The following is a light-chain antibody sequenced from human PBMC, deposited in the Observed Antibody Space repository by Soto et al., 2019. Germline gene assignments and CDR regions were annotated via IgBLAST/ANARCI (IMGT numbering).Light chain of an antibody. J-gene: IGLJ1*01. V-gene: IGLV2-8*01. Sequence: QSALTQPPSASGSPGQSVSISCTGTSSDVGGYNYVSWFQQHPGKAPKLMIHEVNKRPSGVPDRFSGSKSGNTASLTVSGLQAEDEADYYCSSYGGSNNFVFGTGTKVTVL. CDR1: SSDVGGYNY. CDR3: SSYGGSNNFV. CDR2: EVN.